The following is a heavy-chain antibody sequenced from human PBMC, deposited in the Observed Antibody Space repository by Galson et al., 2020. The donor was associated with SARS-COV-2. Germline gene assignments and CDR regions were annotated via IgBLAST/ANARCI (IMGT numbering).Heavy chain of an antibody. D-gene: IGHD1-26*01. J-gene: IGHJ5*02. Sequence: SQTLSLTCTVSGGSISSSSYYWGWIRQPPGKGLEWIGSIYYSGSTYYNPSLKSRVTISVDTSKNQFSLKLSSVTAADTAVYYCARAPEPRGWELLPGPSWFDPWGQGTLVTVSS. CDR2: IYYSGST. CDR3: ARAPEPRGWELLPGPSWFDP. CDR1: GGSISSSSYY. V-gene: IGHV4-39*07.